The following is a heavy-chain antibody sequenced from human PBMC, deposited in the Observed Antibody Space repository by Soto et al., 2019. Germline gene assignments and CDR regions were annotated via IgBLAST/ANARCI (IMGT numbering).Heavy chain of an antibody. CDR3: ARDETYYYGSGPV. CDR2: ISSSSSYI. Sequence: GGSLRLSCAASGFTFSSYSMNWVRQAPGKGLEWVSSISSSSSYIYYADSVKGRFTISRDNAKNSLYLQMNSLRAEDTAVYYCARDETYYYGSGPVGGQGXLVTVSS. D-gene: IGHD3-10*01. V-gene: IGHV3-21*01. CDR1: GFTFSSYS. J-gene: IGHJ4*02.